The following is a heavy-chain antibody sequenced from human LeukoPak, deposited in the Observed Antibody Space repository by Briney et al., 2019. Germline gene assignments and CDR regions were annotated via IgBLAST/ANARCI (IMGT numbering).Heavy chain of an antibody. J-gene: IGHJ4*02. CDR1: GVTFSTYA. V-gene: IGHV3-21*01. Sequence: GGSLRLSCAASGVTFSTYAMNWVRQAPGRGLEWVSSINPSGSTIFYADSVKGRFTISRDNAKNSLYLQMNSLRAEDTALYFCASGIRERGFDYWGQGTLVTVSS. CDR2: INPSGSTI. CDR3: ASGIRERGFDY. D-gene: IGHD1-1*01.